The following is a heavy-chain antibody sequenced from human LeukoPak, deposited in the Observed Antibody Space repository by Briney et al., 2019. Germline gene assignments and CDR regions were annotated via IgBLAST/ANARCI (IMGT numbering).Heavy chain of an antibody. V-gene: IGHV1-46*01. D-gene: IGHD5-12*01. CDR1: GYTFTNYY. CDR2: INPGGDNT. CDR3: ARWDIVATIFDY. J-gene: IGHJ4*02. Sequence: ASVKVSCKASGYTFTNYYIHWVRQAPGQGLEWMGLINPGGDNTDYAQNFQGRVTVTRDTSTSTVYMGLSSLRSEDTAVYYCARWDIVATIFDYWGQGTLVTVSS.